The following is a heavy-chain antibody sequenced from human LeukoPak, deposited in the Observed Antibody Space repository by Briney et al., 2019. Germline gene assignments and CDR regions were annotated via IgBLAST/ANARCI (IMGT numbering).Heavy chain of an antibody. V-gene: IGHV2-5*08. D-gene: IGHD2-15*01. CDR3: ALRRAFAAFDY. Sequence: TLSLTCTVSGDSISNYYWSWIRQPPGKALEWLALIYWDDDKRYSPSLKSRLTITKDTSKNQVVLRMTNMDPVDTATYYCALRRAFAAFDYWGQGTLVTVSS. CDR1: GDSISNYYW. CDR2: IYWDDDK. J-gene: IGHJ4*02.